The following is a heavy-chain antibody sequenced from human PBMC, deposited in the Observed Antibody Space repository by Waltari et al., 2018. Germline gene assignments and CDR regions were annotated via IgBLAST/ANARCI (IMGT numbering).Heavy chain of an antibody. V-gene: IGHV1-69*05. D-gene: IGHD2-15*01. J-gene: IGHJ4*02. Sequence: QVQLVQSGAEVKKPGSSVKVSCKASGGTFSSYAISWVRQAPGQGLEWMGVIIPNFGTANYAQKFQGRVTITTDESTSTAYMALSSLRSEDTAVYYCASDLVVAAGTYFDYWGQGTLGTVSS. CDR2: IIPNFGTA. CDR1: GGTFSSYA. CDR3: ASDLVVAAGTYFDY.